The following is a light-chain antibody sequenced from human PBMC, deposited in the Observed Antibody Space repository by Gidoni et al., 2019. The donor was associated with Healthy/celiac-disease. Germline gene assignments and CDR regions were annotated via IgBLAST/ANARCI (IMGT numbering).Light chain of an antibody. CDR3: QQYGSSPEYT. Sequence: EIVLTQSPGTLSLSPGERATLSCRASQSVSSSYLAWYQQKPGQAPRLLIYGASSRATGIPDRFSGSGSGTDFTLTISRLEPEDLAVYYCQQYGSSPEYTFXQXTKLEIK. V-gene: IGKV3-20*01. J-gene: IGKJ2*01. CDR1: QSVSSSY. CDR2: GAS.